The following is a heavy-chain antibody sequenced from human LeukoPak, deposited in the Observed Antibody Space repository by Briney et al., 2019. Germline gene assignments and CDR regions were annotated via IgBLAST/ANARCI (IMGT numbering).Heavy chain of an antibody. V-gene: IGHV1-69*04. CDR2: IIAILGIA. J-gene: IGHJ4*02. CDR1: GGTFISYT. Sequence: SVKVSCKASGGTFISYTISWVGQARRQGREGMGRIIAILGIANYEQKFQGRVTITADKSTSTAYMELSSLRSEDTAVYYCAREDYDSSGYYFDYWGQGTLVTVSS. D-gene: IGHD3-22*01. CDR3: AREDYDSSGYYFDY.